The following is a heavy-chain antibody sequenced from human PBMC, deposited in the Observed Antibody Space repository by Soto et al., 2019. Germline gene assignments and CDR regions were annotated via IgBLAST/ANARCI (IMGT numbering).Heavy chain of an antibody. J-gene: IGHJ4*02. D-gene: IGHD1-1*01. CDR1: GYAFTTYG. Sequence: QVHLVQSGAEVKTPGASVKVSCKGSGYAFTTYGITWVRQAPGQGLEWMGWISAHSGNTNYAQKLQGRVTVTRDTSTSTAYMELRSLRSDDTAVYYCARGRYGDYWGQGALVTVSS. CDR3: ARGRYGDY. CDR2: ISAHSGNT. V-gene: IGHV1-18*01.